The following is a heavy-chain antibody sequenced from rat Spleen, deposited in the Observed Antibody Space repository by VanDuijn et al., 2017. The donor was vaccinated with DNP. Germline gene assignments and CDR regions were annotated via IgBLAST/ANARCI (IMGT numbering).Heavy chain of an antibody. D-gene: IGHD1-3*01. J-gene: IGHJ1*01. V-gene: IGHV5-19*01. CDR3: ARHGRVTTVATYWYFDF. Sequence: EVQLVESGGGLVQPGRSLKLSCAASGFTFSNYGMHWIRQAPTKGLEWVASISPGGDNTFFRDSVKGRFTISRDNAKNTLYLQMNGLRSEDTATYFCARHGRVTTVATYWYFDFWGPGTMVTVSS. CDR1: GFTFSNYG. CDR2: ISPGGDNT.